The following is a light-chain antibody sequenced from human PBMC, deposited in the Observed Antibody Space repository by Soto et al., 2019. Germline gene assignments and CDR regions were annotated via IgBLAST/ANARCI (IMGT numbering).Light chain of an antibody. Sequence: DIQMTQSPSTLSASVGDRVTIACRASQSISSRLAWYQQKPGKAPKLLIYDASNSLVGGLESRFSGSGSGTEFTLTISNLQPDDFATYYCQQYNSYITFGGGTKVEVK. CDR2: DASN. J-gene: IGKJ4*01. V-gene: IGKV1-5*01. CDR3: QQYNSYIT. CDR1: QSISSR.